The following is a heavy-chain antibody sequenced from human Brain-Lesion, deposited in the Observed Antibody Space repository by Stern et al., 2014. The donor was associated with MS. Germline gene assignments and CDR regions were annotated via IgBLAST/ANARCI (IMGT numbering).Heavy chain of an antibody. V-gene: IGHV4-61*02. CDR1: GGSISSGSDY. D-gene: IGHD5-18*01. CDR2: IHPSGSA. J-gene: IGHJ4*02. Sequence: QVHLVESGPGLVKPSQTLSLTCTVSGGSISSGSDYWSWIRQPVGKGLEWIGRIHPSGSAFYTPSLKSRVPISTDTSMNQFSLELNSATAADTAIYYCASGYRIFDYWGQGILVTVSS. CDR3: ASGYRIFDY.